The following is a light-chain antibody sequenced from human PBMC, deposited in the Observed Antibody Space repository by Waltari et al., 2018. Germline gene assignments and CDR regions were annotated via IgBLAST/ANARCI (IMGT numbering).Light chain of an antibody. J-gene: IGLJ1*01. V-gene: IGLV1-47*01. CDR2: RNN. Sequence: QSVLTQPPSASGTPGQRVTIPCSGSSSNIGSNYVYWYQQLPGTAPKLLIYRNNQRPSGVPDRFSGSKSGTSASLAISGLRSEEEADYYCAAWDDSLGGYVFGTGTKVTVL. CDR3: AAWDDSLGGYV. CDR1: SSNIGSNY.